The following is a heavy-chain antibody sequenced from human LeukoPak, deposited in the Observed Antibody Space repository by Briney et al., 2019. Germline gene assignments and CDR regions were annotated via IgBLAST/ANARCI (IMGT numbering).Heavy chain of an antibody. V-gene: IGHV4-59*01. D-gene: IGHD3-3*01. CDR3: ARDIGPYYDFWSGYSWGTQGFDP. J-gene: IGHJ5*02. CDR1: GGSISSYY. CDR2: IYYSGST. Sequence: SETLSLTCTVSGGSISSYYWSWIRQPPGKGLEWIGYIYYSGSTNYNPPLKSRVTISVDTSKNQFSLKLSSVTAADTAVYYCARDIGPYYDFWSGYSWGTQGFDPWGQGTLVTVSS.